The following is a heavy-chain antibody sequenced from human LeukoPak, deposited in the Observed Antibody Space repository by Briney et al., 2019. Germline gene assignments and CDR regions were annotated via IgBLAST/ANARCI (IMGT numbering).Heavy chain of an antibody. CDR2: IYTSGST. CDR1: VGSISSYC. J-gene: IGHJ6*03. V-gene: IGHV4-4*07. D-gene: IGHD2-15*01. Sequence: PSETLSLTCTVSVGSISSYCWSWIRQPAGKGLEWIGRIYTSGSTNYNPSLKSRVTISVDTSKNQFSLKLSSVTAADTAVYYCARDIVVVVAAQYYYYYMDVWGKGTTVTVSS. CDR3: ARDIVVVVAAQYYYYYMDV.